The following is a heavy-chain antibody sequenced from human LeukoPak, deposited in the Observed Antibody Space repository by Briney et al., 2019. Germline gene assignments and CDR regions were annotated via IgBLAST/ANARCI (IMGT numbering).Heavy chain of an antibody. Sequence: PGGSLRLSCAASGFTVSSNYMNWVRQAPGKGLEWVSVIYSGGSTYYADSVKGRFTISRDNSKNTLYLQMNSLTAEDTAVYYCAGGEAHSSSWYWGSYYMDVWGKGTTVTVSS. J-gene: IGHJ6*03. CDR1: GFTVSSNY. CDR3: AGGEAHSSSWYWGSYYMDV. D-gene: IGHD6-13*01. CDR2: IYSGGST. V-gene: IGHV3-53*01.